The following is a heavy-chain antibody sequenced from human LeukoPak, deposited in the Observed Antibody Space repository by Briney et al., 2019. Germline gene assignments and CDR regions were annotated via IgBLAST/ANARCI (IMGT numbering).Heavy chain of an antibody. CDR3: AGGSVVGAIYFDC. J-gene: IGHJ4*02. CDR2: IIPIFGTA. V-gene: IGHV1-69*13. D-gene: IGHD1-26*01. CDR1: GGTFSSYA. Sequence: ASVKVSCKASGGTFSSYAISWVRQAPGQGLEWMGGIIPIFGTANYAQKFQGRLTITADESTSTAYMELSSLRSEDTAVYYCAGGSVVGAIYFDCWGQGTLVTVSS.